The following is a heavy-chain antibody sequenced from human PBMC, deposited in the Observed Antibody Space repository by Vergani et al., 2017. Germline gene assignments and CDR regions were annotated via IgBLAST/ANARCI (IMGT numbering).Heavy chain of an antibody. J-gene: IGHJ6*02. CDR3: ARDCASSGCPYYYGMDV. CDR1: GFTFSDFS. V-gene: IGHV3-21*06. Sequence: VQLVESGGGLVKPGGSLRLSCAASGFTFSDFSMSWVRQAPGQGLEWVAFIGSSGPYRNYTDSVKGRFIISRDNTNNSLFLELRSLRAEDAAVYYCARDCASSGCPYYYGMDVWGPGALVTVSS. CDR2: IGSSGPYR. D-gene: IGHD6-25*01.